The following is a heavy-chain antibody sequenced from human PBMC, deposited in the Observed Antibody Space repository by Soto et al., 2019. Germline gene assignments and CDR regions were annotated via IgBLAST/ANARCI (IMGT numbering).Heavy chain of an antibody. CDR1: GFTLSSYA. J-gene: IGHJ4*02. CDR2: IRGSDAGT. V-gene: IGHV3-23*01. Sequence: EVQLLESGGGLVQPGGSLRLSCAASGFTLSSYAMTWVRQGPGKGLEWVSTIRGSDAGTYHADSVRGRFTISRDNSKNTLYLQMNSLRAEDTAVYSCAKLLLTYTSDWTDYWGQGTLVTVSS. CDR3: AKLLLTYTSDWTDY. D-gene: IGHD6-19*01.